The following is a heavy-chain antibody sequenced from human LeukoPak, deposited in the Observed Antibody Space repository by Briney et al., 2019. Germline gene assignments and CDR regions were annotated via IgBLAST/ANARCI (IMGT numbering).Heavy chain of an antibody. Sequence: GGSLRLSCAASGFTFDDYAMHWVRHAPGKGLEWVSGISWNSGSIGYADSVKGRFTISRDNAKNSLYLQMNSLRAEDTALYCCAKEDRRGRHFDYWGQGTLVTVSS. J-gene: IGHJ4*02. CDR3: AKEDRRGRHFDY. CDR1: GFTFDDYA. CDR2: ISWNSGSI. V-gene: IGHV3-9*01. D-gene: IGHD3-16*01.